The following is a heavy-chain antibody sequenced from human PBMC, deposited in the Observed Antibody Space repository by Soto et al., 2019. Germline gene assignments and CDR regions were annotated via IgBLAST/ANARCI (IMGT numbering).Heavy chain of an antibody. Sequence: SETLSLTCAVYGGSFSGYYWSWIRQPPGKGLEWIGEINHSGSTNYNPSPKSRVTISVDTSKNQFSLKLSSVTAADTAVYYCARGGYSSSSWAPNYYYYYGMDVWGQGTTVTVSS. V-gene: IGHV4-34*01. CDR2: INHSGST. D-gene: IGHD6-6*01. J-gene: IGHJ6*02. CDR3: ARGGYSSSSWAPNYYYYYGMDV. CDR1: GGSFSGYY.